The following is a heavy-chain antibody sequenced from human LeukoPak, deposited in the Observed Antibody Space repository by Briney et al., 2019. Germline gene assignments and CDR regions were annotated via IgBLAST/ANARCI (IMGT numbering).Heavy chain of an antibody. Sequence: GRTLRLSSAASGFTFSDHYMAWVREAPGKGLEWVGRSGNKANSYTTEYAASVKGRFTISRDDSKNSLYLQMNSLKTEDTAVYYCAREAKDSSGFKLGAFDIWGQGTMVTVSS. CDR1: GFTFSDHY. V-gene: IGHV3-72*01. J-gene: IGHJ3*02. D-gene: IGHD3-22*01. CDR3: AREAKDSSGFKLGAFDI. CDR2: SGNKANSYTT.